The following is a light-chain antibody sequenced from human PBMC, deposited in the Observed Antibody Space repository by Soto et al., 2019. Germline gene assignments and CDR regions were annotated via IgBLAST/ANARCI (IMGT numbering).Light chain of an antibody. V-gene: IGKV1-5*01. CDR1: QSISSW. Sequence: DIQMTQSPSTLSASVGDRVTITCRASQSISSWLDWYQQKPGKAPKLLIYDASSLESGVPSRFSGSGSGTEFTLTISSLQPDDFATYYCQQYNSYPYGFGQGTKVDIK. J-gene: IGKJ2*03. CDR3: QQYNSYPYG. CDR2: DAS.